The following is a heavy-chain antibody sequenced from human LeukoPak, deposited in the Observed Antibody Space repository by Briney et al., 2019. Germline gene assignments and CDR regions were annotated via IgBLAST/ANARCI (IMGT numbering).Heavy chain of an antibody. Sequence: GGSLRLSGAASGFTFSGYAMHGFRQAPGKGLEYCSAIIINGGSTYYANSVKGRFTISIDNSKNTLYAHLGSMSLEAMAIYYCANVVGELRWSLDCWGQGTLVTVSS. CDR2: IIINGGST. D-gene: IGHD1-26*01. CDR3: ANVVGELRWSLDC. V-gene: IGHV3-64*01. J-gene: IGHJ4*02. CDR1: GFTFSGYA.